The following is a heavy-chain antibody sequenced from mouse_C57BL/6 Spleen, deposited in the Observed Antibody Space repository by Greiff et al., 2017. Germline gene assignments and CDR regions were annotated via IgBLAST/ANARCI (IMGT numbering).Heavy chain of an antibody. J-gene: IGHJ2*01. V-gene: IGHV1-64*01. CDR2: IHPNSGST. CDR3: AREGHYGSSLLDY. D-gene: IGHD1-1*01. CDR1: GYTFTSYW. Sequence: QVQLQQPGAELVKPGASVKLSCKASGYTFTSYWMHWVKQRPGQGLEWIGMIHPNSGSTNYNEKFKSKATLTVDKSSSTAYMQLSSLTSEDSAVYYCAREGHYGSSLLDYWGQGTTLTVSS.